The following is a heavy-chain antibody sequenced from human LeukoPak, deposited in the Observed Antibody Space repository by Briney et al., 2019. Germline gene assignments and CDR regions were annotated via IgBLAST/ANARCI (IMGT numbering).Heavy chain of an antibody. V-gene: IGHV4-61*02. CDR1: GGSISSGSYY. CDR3: ARDTYDFWSSYWPN. D-gene: IGHD3-3*01. Sequence: SETLSLTCTVSGGSISSGSYYWSWIRQPAGKGLEWIGRIYTSGSTNYNPSLKSRVTISVDTSKNQFSLKLSSVTAADTAVYYCARDTYDFWSSYWPNWGQGTLVTVSS. CDR2: IYTSGST. J-gene: IGHJ4*02.